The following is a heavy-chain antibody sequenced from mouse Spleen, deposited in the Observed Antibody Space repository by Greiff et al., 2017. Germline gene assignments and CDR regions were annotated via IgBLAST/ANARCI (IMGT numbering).Heavy chain of an antibody. D-gene: IGHD3-2*01. J-gene: IGHJ4*01. CDR3: ARDSSGYRAMDY. CDR2: IYPGSGNT. Sequence: QVQLKQSGAELVRPGASVKLSCKASGYTFTDYYINWVKQRPGQGLEWIARIYPGSGNTYYNEKFKGKATLTAEKSSSTAYMQLSSLTSEDSAVYFCARDSSGYRAMDYWGQGTSVTVSS. V-gene: IGHV1-76*01. CDR1: GYTFTDYY.